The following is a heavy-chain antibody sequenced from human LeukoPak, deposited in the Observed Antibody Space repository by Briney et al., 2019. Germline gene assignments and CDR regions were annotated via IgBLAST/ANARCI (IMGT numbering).Heavy chain of an antibody. Sequence: PGGSLRLSCAASGFTFSSYSMNWVRQAPGKGLEWVSYISSSSSTIYYADSVKGRFTISRDNAKNSLYLQMNSLRAEDTAVYYCARRTLIGGNARFDYWGQGTLVTVSS. J-gene: IGHJ4*02. V-gene: IGHV3-48*04. D-gene: IGHD4-23*01. CDR2: ISSSSSTI. CDR3: ARRTLIGGNARFDY. CDR1: GFTFSSYS.